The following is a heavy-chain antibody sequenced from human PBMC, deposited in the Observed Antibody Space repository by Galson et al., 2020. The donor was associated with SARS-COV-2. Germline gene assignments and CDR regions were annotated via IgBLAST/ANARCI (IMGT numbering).Heavy chain of an antibody. J-gene: IGHJ4*02. Sequence: GESLKISCAASGFTLSSYAMSWVRQAPGKGLEWVSAISGSGGSTYYADSVKGRFTISRDNSKNTLYLQMNSLRAEDTAVYYCASSPRWLQLGCWGQGTLVTVSS. CDR3: ASSPRWLQLGC. CDR2: ISGSGGST. CDR1: GFTLSSYA. V-gene: IGHV3-23*01. D-gene: IGHD5-12*01.